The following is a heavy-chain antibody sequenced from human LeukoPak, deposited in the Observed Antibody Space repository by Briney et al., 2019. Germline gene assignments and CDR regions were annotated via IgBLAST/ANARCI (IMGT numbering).Heavy chain of an antibody. CDR1: GGSISSGDYY. J-gene: IGHJ6*03. CDR2: IYYSGST. CDR3: ATTDCRSTSCHYYYYYYMDV. V-gene: IGHV4-30-4*08. D-gene: IGHD2-2*01. Sequence: SETLSLTCTVPGGSISSGDYYWSWIRQPPGKGLEWIGYIYYSGSTYYNPSLKSRVTISGDTSQNQFSLKLSSVTAADTAVSYCATTDCRSTSCHYYYYYYMDVWGKGTTVTVSS.